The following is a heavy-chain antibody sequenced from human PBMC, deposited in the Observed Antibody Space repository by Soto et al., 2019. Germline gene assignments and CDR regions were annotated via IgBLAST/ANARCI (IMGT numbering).Heavy chain of an antibody. V-gene: IGHV1-2*02. CDR3: ARMRTYSSSWVNGGLDA. J-gene: IGHJ5*02. CDR1: GYIFSGYY. D-gene: IGHD2-2*01. CDR2: INPNTGGT. Sequence: QVQLVQSGAEVKKPGPSVKVSCKASGYIFSGYYIHWVRRAPGQGLEWMGWINPNTGGTNYAQKFQGRITMTRYTSISTAYMELSRLRSDDTAVYYCARMRTYSSSWVNGGLDAWGQGTLVTVSS.